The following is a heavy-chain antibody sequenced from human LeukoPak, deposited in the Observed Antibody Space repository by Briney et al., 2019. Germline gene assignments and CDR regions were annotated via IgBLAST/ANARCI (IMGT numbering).Heavy chain of an antibody. CDR1: GYSISSGYY. D-gene: IGHD3-3*01. J-gene: IGHJ5*02. Sequence: PSETLSLTCAVSGYSISSGYYWGWIRQPPGKGLEWIGSIYHSGSTYYNPSLKSRVTISVDTSKNQFSMKLSSVTAADTAAYYCATAYYDFSSGYPKSWFDPWGQGTLVTVSS. CDR2: IYHSGST. V-gene: IGHV4-38-2*01. CDR3: ATAYYDFSSGYPKSWFDP.